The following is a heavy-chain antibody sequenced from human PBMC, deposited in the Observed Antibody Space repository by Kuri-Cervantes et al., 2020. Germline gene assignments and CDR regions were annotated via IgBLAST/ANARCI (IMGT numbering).Heavy chain of an antibody. D-gene: IGHD3-22*01. CDR1: GYTFTSYD. CDR3: ARDRPQYYYDSSGYYGSSNWYFDL. CDR2: MNPNSGNT. V-gene: IGHV1-8*01. Sequence: ASVKVSCKASGYTFTSYDINWVRQATGQGLEWMGWMNPNSGNTGYAQKFQGRVTMTRNTSISTAYMELSSLRSDDTAVYYCARDRPQYYYDSSGYYGSSNWYFDLWGRGTLVTVSS. J-gene: IGHJ2*01.